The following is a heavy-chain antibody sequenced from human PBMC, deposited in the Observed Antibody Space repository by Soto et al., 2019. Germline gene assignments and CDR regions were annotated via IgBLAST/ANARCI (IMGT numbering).Heavy chain of an antibody. Sequence: PSETLCITCTFCVGCIRIYYWSWIRQPQGSGLDWTGYIYYSGSTNYNRSLKSRVTISVDTSKNQFSLKLSSVTAADTAVYYCARWSTVGETRRSLFHEVGYGMDVWGQGTTVTGSS. D-gene: IGHD4-17*01. CDR2: IYYSGST. V-gene: IGHV4-59*01. CDR1: VGCIRIYY. J-gene: IGHJ6*01. CDR3: ARWSTVGETRRSLFHEVGYGMDV.